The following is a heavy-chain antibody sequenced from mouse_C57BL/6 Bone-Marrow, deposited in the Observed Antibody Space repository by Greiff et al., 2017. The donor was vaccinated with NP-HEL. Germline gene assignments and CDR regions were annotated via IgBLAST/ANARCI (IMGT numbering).Heavy chain of an antibody. D-gene: IGHD2-3*01. CDR3: AKNSVLYDGYYSYYFDY. CDR2: IWRGGST. V-gene: IGHV2-5*01. Sequence: QVQLKESGPGLVQPSQSLSITCTVSGFSLTSYGVHWVRQSPGKGLEWLGVIWRGGSTDYNAAFMSRLSITKDNSKCQVFFKMNSLQAYDTAIYYWAKNSVLYDGYYSYYFDYWGQGTTLTVSS. J-gene: IGHJ2*01. CDR1: GFSLTSYG.